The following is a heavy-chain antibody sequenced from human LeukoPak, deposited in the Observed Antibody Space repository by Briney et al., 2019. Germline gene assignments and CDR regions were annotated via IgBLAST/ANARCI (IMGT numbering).Heavy chain of an antibody. CDR1: GGSISSYY. CDR3: ARATVTRASWFDP. Sequence: SETLSLTCTVSGGSISSYYWSWIRQPPGKGLEWIGYIYYSGSTNYNPSLKSRVTISVDTSKNQFSLKLSSATAADTAVYYCARATVTRASWFDPWGQGTLVTVSS. V-gene: IGHV4-59*01. J-gene: IGHJ5*02. D-gene: IGHD4-17*01. CDR2: IYYSGST.